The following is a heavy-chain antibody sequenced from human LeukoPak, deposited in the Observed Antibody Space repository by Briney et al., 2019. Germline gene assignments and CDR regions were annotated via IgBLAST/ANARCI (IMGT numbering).Heavy chain of an antibody. CDR2: IYHGGST. Sequence: PSETLSLTCAVSGGSISSGGYSWSWIRQPPGKGLEWIGYIYHGGSTYYNPSLKSRVTISVDRSKNQFSLKLSSVTAADTAVYYCARGSVTMVRGVRGNWFDPWGQGTLVTVSS. J-gene: IGHJ5*02. CDR3: ARGSVTMVRGVRGNWFDP. CDR1: GGSISSGGYS. D-gene: IGHD3-10*01. V-gene: IGHV4-30-2*01.